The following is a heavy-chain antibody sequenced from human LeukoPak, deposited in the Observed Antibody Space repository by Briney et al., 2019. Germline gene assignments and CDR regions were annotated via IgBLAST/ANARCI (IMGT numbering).Heavy chain of an antibody. Sequence: PGGSLRLSCAASGFTFSSYGMHWVRQAPGKGLEWVAVISYDGSNKYYADSVKGRFTISRDNSKNTLYLQMNSLRAEDTAVYYCAKAVLGSGYDFHPINYYYMDVWGKGTTVTVSS. D-gene: IGHD5-12*01. CDR3: AKAVLGSGYDFHPINYYYMDV. CDR2: ISYDGSNK. J-gene: IGHJ6*03. V-gene: IGHV3-30*18. CDR1: GFTFSSYG.